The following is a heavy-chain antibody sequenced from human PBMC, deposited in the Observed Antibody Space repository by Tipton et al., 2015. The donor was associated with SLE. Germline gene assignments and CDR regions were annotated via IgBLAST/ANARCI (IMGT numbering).Heavy chain of an antibody. J-gene: IGHJ5*02. V-gene: IGHV4-61*09. D-gene: IGHD5-18*01. Sequence: TLSLTCTVSGGSISSGTYYWSWIRQPAGKGLEWIGYIYTSGSTNYNPSLKSRVTISVDTSKNQFSLKLSSVTAADTAVYYCAREGSTYGSFDPWGQGTRVTVSS. CDR3: AREGSTYGSFDP. CDR1: GGSISSGTYY. CDR2: IYTSGST.